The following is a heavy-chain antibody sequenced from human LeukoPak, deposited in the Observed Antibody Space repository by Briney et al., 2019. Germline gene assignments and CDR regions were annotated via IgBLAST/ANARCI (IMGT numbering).Heavy chain of an antibody. J-gene: IGHJ4*02. V-gene: IGHV3-11*01. CDR3: ARVRGSYSSDY. CDR2: ISKDGRTV. Sequence: GGSLRLSCAASGFTFSDYYMSWIRQAQGKGLEWVSFISKDGRTVSYADSVKGQFTISRDNSKNSLYLQMNSLTADDTAEYFCARVRGSYSSDYWGQGTLVTVSS. CDR1: GFTFSDYY. D-gene: IGHD5-12*01.